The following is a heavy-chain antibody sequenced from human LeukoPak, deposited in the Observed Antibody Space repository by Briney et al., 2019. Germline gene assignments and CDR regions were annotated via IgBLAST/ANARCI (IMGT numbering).Heavy chain of an antibody. V-gene: IGHV1-2*02. CDR1: GYTFSNYG. Sequence: TSVKVSCKASGYTFSNYGITWVRQAPGQGLEWMGWINPNSGGTNYAQKFQGRVTMTRDTSISTAYMELSRLRSDDTAVYYCARGERGVTGYWGQGTLVTVSS. CDR2: INPNSGGT. D-gene: IGHD2-8*02. CDR3: ARGERGVTGY. J-gene: IGHJ4*02.